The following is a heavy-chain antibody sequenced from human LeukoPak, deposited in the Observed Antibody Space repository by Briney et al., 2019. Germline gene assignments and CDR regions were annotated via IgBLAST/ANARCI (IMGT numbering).Heavy chain of an antibody. V-gene: IGHV5-51*01. D-gene: IGHD1-26*01. Sequence: GESLKISCKGSGYSFTSYWIGWVRQMPGKGLEWMGIIYPGDSDTRYSPSFQGQVTISADKSTSTAYHQWSSLKASDTAMYYCARATTTRGSAFDYWGQGTLVTVSS. CDR1: GYSFTSYW. J-gene: IGHJ4*02. CDR2: IYPGDSDT. CDR3: ARATTTRGSAFDY.